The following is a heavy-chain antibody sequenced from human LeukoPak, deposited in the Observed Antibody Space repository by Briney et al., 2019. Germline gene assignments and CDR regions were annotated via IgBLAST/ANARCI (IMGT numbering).Heavy chain of an antibody. J-gene: IGHJ5*02. Sequence: ASVKVSCKVSGYTLTELSMHWVRQAPGKGLEWMGGFDPEDGETIYAQKFQGRVTMTEDTSTDTAYMELSSLRSEDTAVYYCARVVAVAGTESVGHTLYNWFDPWGQGTLVTVSS. CDR1: GYTLTELS. D-gene: IGHD6-19*01. CDR2: FDPEDGET. V-gene: IGHV1-24*01. CDR3: ARVVAVAGTESVGHTLYNWFDP.